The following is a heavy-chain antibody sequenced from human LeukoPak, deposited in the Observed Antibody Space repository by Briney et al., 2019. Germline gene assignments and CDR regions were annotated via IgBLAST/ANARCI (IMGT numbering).Heavy chain of an antibody. CDR3: ARVPGYSSSWYYYYYYMDV. J-gene: IGHJ6*03. CDR2: IYYSGST. Sequence: PSETLSLTCTVSGGSISSGDYYWSWIRQPPGKGLEWIVYIYYSGSTYYNPSLKSRVTISVDTSKNQFSLKLSSVTAADTAVYYRARVPGYSSSWYYYYYYMDVWGKGTTVPVSS. CDR1: GGSISSGDYY. V-gene: IGHV4-30-4*08. D-gene: IGHD6-13*01.